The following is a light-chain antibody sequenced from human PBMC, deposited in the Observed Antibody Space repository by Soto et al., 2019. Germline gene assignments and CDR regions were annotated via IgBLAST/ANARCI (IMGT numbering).Light chain of an antibody. CDR2: GAS. CDR3: QPSGRSPYT. CDR1: QSVSSTY. V-gene: IGKV3-20*01. Sequence: EIVLTQSPGTLSLSPGERATLSCRASQSVSSTYLAWYQQKPGQAPRLLIYGASSRATGIPDRFSGSGSGTDFTLTISRLEPEDFAVYYCQPSGRSPYTFGQGTKLETK. J-gene: IGKJ2*01.